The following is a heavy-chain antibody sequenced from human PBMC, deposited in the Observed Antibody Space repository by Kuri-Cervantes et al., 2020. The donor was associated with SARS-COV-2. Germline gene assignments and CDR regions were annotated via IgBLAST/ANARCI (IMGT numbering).Heavy chain of an antibody. J-gene: IGHJ4*02. CDR3: ARVESGSYYAFDY. V-gene: IGHV4-34*01. D-gene: IGHD1-26*01. Sequence: SETLSLTCAVYGGSFSDYYWSWVRQPPGKGLEWIGEINHSGNTNYDPPLKSRVTISIDTSKNQFSLKLSSVTAADTAVYYCARVESGSYYAFDYWGQGTLVTVSS. CDR1: GGSFSDYY. CDR2: INHSGNT.